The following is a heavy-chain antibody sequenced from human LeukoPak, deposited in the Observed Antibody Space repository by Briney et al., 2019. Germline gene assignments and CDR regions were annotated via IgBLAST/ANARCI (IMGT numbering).Heavy chain of an antibody. CDR2: ISGSGGST. V-gene: IGHV3-23*01. Sequence: GGTLRLSCAASGFTFSNYGMSWVRQAPGKGLEWVSAISGSGGSTYYADSVKGRFTISRDNSKNTLYLQMNSLRAEDTAVYYCARVAHYSSSLLDWDYWGQGTLVTVSS. CDR1: GFTFSNYG. D-gene: IGHD6-6*01. J-gene: IGHJ4*02. CDR3: ARVAHYSSSLLDWDY.